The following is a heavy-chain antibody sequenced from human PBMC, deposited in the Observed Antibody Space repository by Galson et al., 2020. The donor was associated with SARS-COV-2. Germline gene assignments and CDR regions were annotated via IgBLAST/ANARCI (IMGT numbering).Heavy chain of an antibody. Sequence: GGSLRLSCAASGFTFDDYAMHWVRQTPGKGLEWVSGISWNSGNIGYADSVKGRFTISRDNAKNSLYLQMNSLRAEDTALYYCAKLGGGITIFGVRDYYYMDVWGKGTTVTVSS. J-gene: IGHJ6*03. V-gene: IGHV3-9*01. CDR2: ISWNSGNI. CDR3: AKLGGGITIFGVRDYYYMDV. CDR1: GFTFDDYA. D-gene: IGHD3-3*01.